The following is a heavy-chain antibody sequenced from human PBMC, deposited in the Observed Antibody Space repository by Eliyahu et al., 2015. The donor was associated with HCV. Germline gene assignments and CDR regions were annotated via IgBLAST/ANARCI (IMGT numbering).Heavy chain of an antibody. CDR1: GFTFSSYW. CDR2: INSDGSST. Sequence: VQLVESGGGLVQPGGSLXLSCAASGFTFSSYWMHWVRQAXGKGLVWVSRINSDGSSTSYADSVKGRFTISRDNAKNTLYLQMNSLRAEDTAVYYCAIHWEGGMDVWGQGTTVTVSS. CDR3: AIHWEGGMDV. J-gene: IGHJ6*02. D-gene: IGHD1-26*01. V-gene: IGHV3-74*01.